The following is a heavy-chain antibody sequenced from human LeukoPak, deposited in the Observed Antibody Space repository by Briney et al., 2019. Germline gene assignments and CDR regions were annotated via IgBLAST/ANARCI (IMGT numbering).Heavy chain of an antibody. D-gene: IGHD1-26*01. CDR3: ARHEYSGSYYGLSWFDP. Sequence: SETLSLTCTVSGGSISSSGYYWGWIHQPPGKGLEWIASIYYSGSTYYNPSLKSRVTISVDTSKNQLSLKLSSLTAADTAVYYCARHEYSGSYYGLSWFDPWGQGTLVTVSS. J-gene: IGHJ5*02. CDR2: IYYSGST. CDR1: GGSISSSGYY. V-gene: IGHV4-39*01.